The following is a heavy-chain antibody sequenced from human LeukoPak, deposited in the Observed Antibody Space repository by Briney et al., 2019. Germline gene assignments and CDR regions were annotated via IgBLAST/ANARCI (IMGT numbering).Heavy chain of an antibody. J-gene: IGHJ6*02. CDR1: GYTFTSYD. Sequence: ASVKVSCKASGYTFTSYDINWVRQATGQGLEWIGWMNPNSGNTGYAQKFQGRVTMTRNTSISTAYMELSSLRSEDTAVYYCAREWRYCSSTSCYRVPGGYYGMDVWGQGTTVPVSS. CDR3: AREWRYCSSTSCYRVPGGYYGMDV. V-gene: IGHV1-8*01. CDR2: MNPNSGNT. D-gene: IGHD2-2*02.